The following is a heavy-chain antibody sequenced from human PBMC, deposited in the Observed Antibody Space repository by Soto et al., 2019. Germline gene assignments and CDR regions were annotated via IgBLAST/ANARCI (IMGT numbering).Heavy chain of an antibody. CDR2: IYYSGST. V-gene: IGHV4-39*01. J-gene: IGHJ4*02. D-gene: IGHD4-17*01. Sequence: SETLSLTCTVSGGSISSSSYYWGWIRQPPGKGLEWIGSIYYSGSTYYNPSLKSRVTISVDTSKNQFSLKLSSVTAADTAVYYCARHPSIPYGDYGEFDYWGQGTLVTVSS. CDR1: GGSISSSSYY. CDR3: ARHPSIPYGDYGEFDY.